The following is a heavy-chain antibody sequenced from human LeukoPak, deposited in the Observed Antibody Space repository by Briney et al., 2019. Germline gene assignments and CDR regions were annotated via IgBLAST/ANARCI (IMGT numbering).Heavy chain of an antibody. Sequence: SETLSLTCTVSGASISSYYWSWIRQPPGKGLEWIGYIYYSGSTNYNPSLKSRVTISVDTSKNQFSLKLGSVTAAETAVYYCAREEALGSGSFDYWGQGTLVTVSS. CDR2: IYYSGST. V-gene: IGHV4-59*01. CDR1: GASISSYY. D-gene: IGHD1-26*01. J-gene: IGHJ4*02. CDR3: AREEALGSGSFDY.